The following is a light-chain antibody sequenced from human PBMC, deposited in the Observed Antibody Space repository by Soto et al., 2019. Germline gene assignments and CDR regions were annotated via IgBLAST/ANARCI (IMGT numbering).Light chain of an antibody. CDR3: QQYDTSPRT. CDR1: QSVSSNY. Sequence: EIVLTQSPGTLSLSPGERATLSCRASQSVSSNYLAWYQQKRGQAPRLLIYGASSRATGIPTRFSGSGAGTDFTLIISRLEPEDFAVDYCQQYDTSPRTFGQGTKVEI. J-gene: IGKJ1*01. V-gene: IGKV3-20*01. CDR2: GAS.